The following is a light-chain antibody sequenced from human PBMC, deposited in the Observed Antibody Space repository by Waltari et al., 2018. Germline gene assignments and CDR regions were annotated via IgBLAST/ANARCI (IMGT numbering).Light chain of an antibody. J-gene: IGLJ1*01. Sequence: QSVLTQPPSVSAAPGQWVTISCSGSRSTIEDSSVFWFQQVPGTAPKLFIYDNNKRPSGIPDRFSASKSGTSATLGITGLQIGDEADYYCGAWDSSLDGYVFGGGTKVTVL. V-gene: IGLV1-51*01. CDR2: DNN. CDR3: GAWDSSLDGYV. CDR1: RSTIEDSS.